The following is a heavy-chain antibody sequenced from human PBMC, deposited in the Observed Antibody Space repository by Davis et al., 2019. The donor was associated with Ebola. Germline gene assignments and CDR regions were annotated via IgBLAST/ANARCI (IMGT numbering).Heavy chain of an antibody. J-gene: IGHJ4*02. Sequence: SVKVSCKASGGTFSNYAISWVRQAPGQGLDWMGGIIPVFGIPKYAQKFQGRVTITADESTSTAYMELSSLRPEDTAVYYCARDRYSDGSGYFFEQSHWGQGTLVTVSS. D-gene: IGHD3-22*01. V-gene: IGHV1-69*13. CDR2: IIPVFGIP. CDR3: ARDRYSDGSGYFFEQSH. CDR1: GGTFSNYA.